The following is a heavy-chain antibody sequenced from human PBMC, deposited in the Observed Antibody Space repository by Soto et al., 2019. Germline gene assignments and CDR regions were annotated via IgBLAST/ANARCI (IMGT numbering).Heavy chain of an antibody. D-gene: IGHD4-17*01. CDR3: ARDTDYYGMDV. V-gene: IGHV3-53*01. Sequence: GGSLRLSCAASGFTFSSYAMSWVRQAPGEGLEWVSVIYSASSTYYADSVKGRFTISRDNSKNTLYLQMNSLRAEDTAVYYCARDTDYYGMDVWGQGTTVTVSS. J-gene: IGHJ6*02. CDR2: IYSASST. CDR1: GFTFSSYA.